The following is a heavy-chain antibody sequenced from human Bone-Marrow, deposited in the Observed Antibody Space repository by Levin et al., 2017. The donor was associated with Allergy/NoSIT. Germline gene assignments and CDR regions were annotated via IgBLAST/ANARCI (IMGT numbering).Heavy chain of an antibody. V-gene: IGHV3-53*01. Sequence: GGSLRLSCAASGFTVNFKDMTWVRQAPGKGLEWVSVVYSDGSSYSSDSVRGRFTTSRDNSKNTLDLHMNRLRPEDSAMYYCARVAGSSHNYYYVGWYFDLWGRGTLVTVSS. CDR2: VYSDGSS. D-gene: IGHD3-10*02. CDR3: ARVAGSSHNYYYVGWYFDL. CDR1: GFTVNFKD. J-gene: IGHJ2*01.